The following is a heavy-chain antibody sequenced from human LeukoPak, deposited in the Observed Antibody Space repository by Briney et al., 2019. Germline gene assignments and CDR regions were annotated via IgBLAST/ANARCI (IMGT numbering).Heavy chain of an antibody. CDR3: ARDHCGTTSCNAFEI. J-gene: IGHJ3*02. CDR2: INPSGGST. Sequence: ASVKVSCKASGYTFTSYYMHWVRQAPGQGLEWMGIINPSGGSTSYAQKFQGRVTMTRDTSTSTVYMELSSLRSEDTAVYYCARDHCGTTSCNAFEIWGQGTMVTVSS. D-gene: IGHD2-2*01. V-gene: IGHV1-46*01. CDR1: GYTFTSYY.